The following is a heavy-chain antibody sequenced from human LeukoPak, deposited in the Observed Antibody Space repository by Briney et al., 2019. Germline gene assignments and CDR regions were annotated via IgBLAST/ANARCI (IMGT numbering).Heavy chain of an antibody. D-gene: IGHD2-2*01. CDR1: GYTFTGYD. V-gene: IGHV1-8*01. Sequence: ASVKVSCKASGYTFTGYDINWVRQATGQGLEWMGWMNPKSGNTGYAQKFQGRVTMTRNTSISTAYMELSSLRSEDPAVYYCARRWGEGEYQLPPIQNWFDPWGQGTLVTVSS. J-gene: IGHJ5*02. CDR2: MNPKSGNT. CDR3: ARRWGEGEYQLPPIQNWFDP.